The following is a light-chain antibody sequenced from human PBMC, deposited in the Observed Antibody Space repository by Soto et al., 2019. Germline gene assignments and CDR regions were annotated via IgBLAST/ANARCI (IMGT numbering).Light chain of an antibody. CDR1: QTISTW. V-gene: IGKV1-5*03. CDR3: QQYNSYPWT. Sequence: IPMTQSPSTLSAYVGDRVTFTCRASQTISTWLAWYQQKPGEAPKLLIYKASTLEVGVPSRFSASGSGTEFTLTINTLQPADFATYYCQQYNSYPWTFGQGTKV. J-gene: IGKJ1*01. CDR2: KAS.